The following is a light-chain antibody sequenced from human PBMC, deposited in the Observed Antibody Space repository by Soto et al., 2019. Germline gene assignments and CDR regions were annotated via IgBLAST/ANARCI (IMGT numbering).Light chain of an antibody. CDR1: QSISSY. CDR2: AAS. V-gene: IGKV1-39*01. J-gene: IGKJ1*01. Sequence: DIQMTQSPSSLSASVGDRVTITCRASQSISSYLNWYQHKPGKAPKLLIYAASSLQSGVPSRFSGSGSGTDFTLTISSLQPEDFAIYYCQQSYSTSWTFGQGTKVEIK. CDR3: QQSYSTSWT.